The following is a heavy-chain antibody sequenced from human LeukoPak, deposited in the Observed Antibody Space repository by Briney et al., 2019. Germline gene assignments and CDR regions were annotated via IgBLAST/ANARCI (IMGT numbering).Heavy chain of an antibody. CDR2: INPNSGGT. CDR3: ARVPENYYDSSGYHY. V-gene: IGHV1-2*02. J-gene: IGHJ4*02. CDR1: GYTFTGYY. D-gene: IGHD3-22*01. Sequence: ASVKVSCKAAGYTFTGYYMHWVRQAPGQGLGWMGLINPNSGGTNYAQKFQGRVTMTRDTSISTAYMELSRLRSDDTAVYYCARVPENYYDSSGYHYWGQGTLVTVSS.